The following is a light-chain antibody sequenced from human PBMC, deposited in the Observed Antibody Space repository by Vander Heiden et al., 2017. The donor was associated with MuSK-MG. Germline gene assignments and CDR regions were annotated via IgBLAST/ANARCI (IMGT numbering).Light chain of an antibody. CDR2: EGS. CDR1: SSDVGSYNL. CDR3: CSYAGSSTSYV. V-gene: IGLV2-23*01. J-gene: IGLJ1*01. Sequence: QSALTQPASVSGSPGQSINISCTGTSSDVGSYNLVSWYQQHPGKAPKLMIYEGSKRPSGVSNRFSGSKSGNTASLTISGLQAEDEADYYCCSYAGSSTSYVFGTGTKVTAL.